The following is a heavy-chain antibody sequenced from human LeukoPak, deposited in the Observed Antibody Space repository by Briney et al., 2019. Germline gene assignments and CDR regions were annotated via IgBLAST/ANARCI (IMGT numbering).Heavy chain of an antibody. D-gene: IGHD5-18*01. CDR1: GYTFTSYN. J-gene: IGHJ4*02. CDR2: INPRGGST. V-gene: IGHV1-46*01. Sequence: GASVKVSCKASGYTFTSYNMHWVRQAPGQGLEWMGIINPRGGSTSYAQEFQGRVTMTRDTSTSTVYMELSSLRSEDTAVYYCARMSSEYSYGYDYWGQGTLVTVSS. CDR3: ARMSSEYSYGYDY.